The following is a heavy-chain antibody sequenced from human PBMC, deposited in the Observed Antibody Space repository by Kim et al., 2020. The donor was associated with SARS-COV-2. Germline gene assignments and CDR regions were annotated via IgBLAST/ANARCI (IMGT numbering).Heavy chain of an antibody. CDR1: GYTLTELS. V-gene: IGHV1-24*01. D-gene: IGHD6-13*01. CDR2: FDPEDGET. Sequence: ASVKVSCKVSGYTLTELSMPWVRQAPGKGLEWMGGFDPEDGETIYAQKFQGRVTMTEDTSTDTAYMELSSLRSEDTAVYYCATTSQQLVGPNWFDPWGQGTLVTVSS. CDR3: ATTSQQLVGPNWFDP. J-gene: IGHJ5*02.